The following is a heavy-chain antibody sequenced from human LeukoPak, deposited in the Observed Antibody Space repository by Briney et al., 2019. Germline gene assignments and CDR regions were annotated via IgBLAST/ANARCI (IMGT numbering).Heavy chain of an antibody. Sequence: ASVRVSCKAFGYSFSTTYINWVRQAPGQGLKWMGRISAYNGGTAYAQKFQGRVTMTTDSSTTTAYLHLASLRSDDTAVYYCARGATYYPCIDYWGQGTLVTVSS. J-gene: IGHJ4*01. D-gene: IGHD1-26*01. CDR2: ISAYNGGT. CDR1: GYSFSTTY. CDR3: ARGATYYPCIDY. V-gene: IGHV1-18*01.